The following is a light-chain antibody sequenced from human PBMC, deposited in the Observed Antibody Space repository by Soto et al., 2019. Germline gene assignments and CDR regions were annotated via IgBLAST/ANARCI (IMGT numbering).Light chain of an antibody. CDR3: QKTYSDTS. CDR1: RTINTY. J-gene: IGKJ4*01. CDR2: GAS. Sequence: DVRMTQSPSSLSASVGDTITITCRASRTINTYLNWFQQKPGEPPRLLIYGASTLHDGVPSRFSGSGSGADFTLTISGLQPEDFASYQCQKTYSDTSFGGGTKVDIK. V-gene: IGKV1-39*02.